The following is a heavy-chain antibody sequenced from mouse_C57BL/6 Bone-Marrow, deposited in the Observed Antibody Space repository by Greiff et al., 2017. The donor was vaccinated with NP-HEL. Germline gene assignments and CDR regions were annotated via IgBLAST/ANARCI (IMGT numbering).Heavy chain of an antibody. CDR3: TTSGLRFAY. J-gene: IGHJ3*01. D-gene: IGHD2-2*01. CDR2: IDPENGDT. CDR1: GFNIKDDY. V-gene: IGHV14-4*01. Sequence: EVQLQESGAELVRPGASVKLSCTASGFNIKDDYMHWVKQRPEQGLEWIGWIDPENGDTEYASKFQGKATIKADTSSNTAYLQLSSLTSEDTAVYYCTTSGLRFAYWGQGTLVTVSA.